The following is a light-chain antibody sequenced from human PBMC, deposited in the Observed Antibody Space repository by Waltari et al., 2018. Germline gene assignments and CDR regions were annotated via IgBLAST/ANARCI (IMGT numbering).Light chain of an antibody. CDR1: QTISNW. Sequence: TWGASQTISNWLAWCQQKPGKAPKLLIYKASGLESGVPSRLSGSGSGTDFTLTISSLQPEDVGTYYCLQYNSYSWTFGHGTKVEI. CDR2: KAS. V-gene: IGKV1-5*03. CDR3: LQYNSYSWT. J-gene: IGKJ1*01.